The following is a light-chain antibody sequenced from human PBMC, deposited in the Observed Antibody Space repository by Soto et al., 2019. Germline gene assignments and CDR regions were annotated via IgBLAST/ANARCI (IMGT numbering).Light chain of an antibody. Sequence: EIVLTQSPGTLSLSPGERATLSCRASQSVSSSYLAWYQQKPGQAPRLLIYDASSRATGIPDRFSGSGSGTDFTLTISRLEPEDFAVDYCQQYGSSPRTFDQGTKVEIK. CDR1: QSVSSSY. J-gene: IGKJ1*01. V-gene: IGKV3-20*01. CDR2: DAS. CDR3: QQYGSSPRT.